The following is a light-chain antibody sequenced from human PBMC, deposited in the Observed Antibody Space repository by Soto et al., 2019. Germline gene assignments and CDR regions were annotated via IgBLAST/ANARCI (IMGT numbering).Light chain of an antibody. J-gene: IGKJ3*01. V-gene: IGKV4-1*01. CDR2: WAS. CDR1: QSVLYSYDNRSY. CDR3: QQYYSFPFT. Sequence: DIVMTQSPDSLAVSLGERATINCKSSQSVLYSYDNRSYLAWYQQKLGQPPKLLIYWASTRESGVPDRFSGSGSGTDFTLTISSLQAEDVAVYYCQQYYSFPFTFGPGTKVDIK.